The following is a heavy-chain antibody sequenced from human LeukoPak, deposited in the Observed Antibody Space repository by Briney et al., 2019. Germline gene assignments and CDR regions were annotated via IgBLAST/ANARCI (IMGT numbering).Heavy chain of an antibody. CDR2: INAGNGNT. CDR3: ASIMTTAFYYYGMDV. D-gene: IGHD4-17*01. Sequence: ASVKVSCKASGYTFTSYAMHWVRQAPGQRLEWMGWINAGNGNTKYSQKFQGRVTITRDTSASTAYMELSSLRSEDTAVYYCASIMTTAFYYYGMDVWGQGTTVTVSS. CDR1: GYTFTSYA. J-gene: IGHJ6*02. V-gene: IGHV1-3*01.